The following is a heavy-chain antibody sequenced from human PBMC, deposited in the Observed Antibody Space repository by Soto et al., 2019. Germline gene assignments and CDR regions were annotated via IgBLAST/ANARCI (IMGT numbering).Heavy chain of an antibody. CDR2: IIPIFGTA. V-gene: IGHV1-69*13. CDR1: GGTFSSYA. J-gene: IGHJ6*02. CDR3: ARPGGDFWSGYAPNYYYGMDA. D-gene: IGHD3-3*01. Sequence: ASVKVSCKASGGTFSSYAISWVRQAPGQGLEWMGGIIPIFGTANYAQKFQGRVTITADESTSTAYMELSSLRSEDTAVYYCARPGGDFWSGYAPNYYYGMDAWGQGTTVTVSS.